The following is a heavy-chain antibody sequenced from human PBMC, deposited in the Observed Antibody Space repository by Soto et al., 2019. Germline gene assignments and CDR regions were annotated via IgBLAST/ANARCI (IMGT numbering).Heavy chain of an antibody. V-gene: IGHV4-59*12. D-gene: IGHD3-10*01. CDR1: GGSISSYY. CDR3: ARGLSRMYYYGSGSYLFDY. CDR2: IYHSGST. Sequence: SETLSLTCTVSGGSISSYYWSWIRQPPGKGLDWIGEIYHSGSTNYNPSLKSRVTISVDTSKNQFSLKLSSVTAADTAVYYCARGLSRMYYYGSGSYLFDYWGQGTLVTVSS. J-gene: IGHJ4*02.